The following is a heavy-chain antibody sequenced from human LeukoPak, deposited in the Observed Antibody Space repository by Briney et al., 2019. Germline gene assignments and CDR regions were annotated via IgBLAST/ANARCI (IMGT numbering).Heavy chain of an antibody. D-gene: IGHD3-10*01. CDR3: ARVGGGVWFGDPQSRYFDY. Sequence: KPSETLSLTCTVSGGSISSYYWSWIRQPPGKGPEWIGYIYYSGSTNYNPSLKSRVTISVDTSKNQFSLKLSSVTAADTAVYYCARVGGGVWFGDPQSRYFDYWGQGTLVTVSS. J-gene: IGHJ4*02. V-gene: IGHV4-59*01. CDR1: GGSISSYY. CDR2: IYYSGST.